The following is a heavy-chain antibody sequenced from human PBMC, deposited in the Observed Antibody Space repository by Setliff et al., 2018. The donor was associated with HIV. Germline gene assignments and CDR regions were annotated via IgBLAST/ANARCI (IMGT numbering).Heavy chain of an antibody. D-gene: IGHD3-22*01. CDR3: ARETGGDSSGYYYDAFDI. J-gene: IGHJ3*02. V-gene: IGHV4-4*07. Sequence: PSETLSLTCTVSGGSISSYYWSWIRQPAGKGLEWIGRIYTSGSTNYNPSLKSRVTMSVDTSKNQFSLKLSSVTAADTAVYYCARETGGDSSGYYYDAFDIWGQGTMVTVSS. CDR1: GGSISSYY. CDR2: IYTSGST.